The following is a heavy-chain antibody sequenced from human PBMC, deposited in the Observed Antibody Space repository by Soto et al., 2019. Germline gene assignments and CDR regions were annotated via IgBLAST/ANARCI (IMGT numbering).Heavy chain of an antibody. D-gene: IGHD3-10*01. CDR3: ARDPRIWFGYGGGMDV. J-gene: IGHJ6*02. V-gene: IGHV1-69*08. CDR1: GGTFSSYT. Sequence: QVQLVQSGAEVKKPGSSVKVSCKASGGTFSSYTISWVRQAPGQGLEWMGRIIPILGIANYAQKFQGRVTITADKSTSTAYMELSSLRSEDTAVYYCARDPRIWFGYGGGMDVWGQGTTVTVSS. CDR2: IIPILGIA.